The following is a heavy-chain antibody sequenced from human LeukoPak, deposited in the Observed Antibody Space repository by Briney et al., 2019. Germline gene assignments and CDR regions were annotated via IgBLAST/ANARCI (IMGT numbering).Heavy chain of an antibody. D-gene: IGHD1-26*01. CDR1: GFTFSSYA. CDR3: DRGLPYSGSYNPTPNNAFDI. Sequence: PGGSLRLSCAASGFTFSSYAMHWVRQAPGKGLEWVAVISYDGSNKYYADSVKGRFTISRDNSKNTLYLQMNSLRAEDTAVYYRDRGLPYSGSYNPTPNNAFDIWGQGTMVTVSS. V-gene: IGHV3-30*04. CDR2: ISYDGSNK. J-gene: IGHJ3*02.